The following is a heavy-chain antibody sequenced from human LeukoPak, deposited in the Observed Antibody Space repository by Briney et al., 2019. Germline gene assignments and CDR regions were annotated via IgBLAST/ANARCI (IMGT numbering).Heavy chain of an antibody. V-gene: IGHV1-58*02. CDR1: GFTFTSSA. CDR3: AADKCSGGSCYSGAFDI. D-gene: IGHD2-15*01. Sequence: PGTSVKVSCKASGFTFTSSAMQWVRQARGQRLEWIGWIVVGSGNTNYAQKFQERVTITRDMSTSTAYMELSSLRYEDTAVYYCAADKCSGGSCYSGAFDIWGQGTMVTVSS. CDR2: IVVGSGNT. J-gene: IGHJ3*02.